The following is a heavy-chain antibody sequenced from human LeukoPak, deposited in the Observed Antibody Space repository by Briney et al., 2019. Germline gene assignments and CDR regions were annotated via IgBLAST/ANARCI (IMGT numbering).Heavy chain of an antibody. V-gene: IGHV4-59*11. CDR3: ARVGSSLPRYYYYMDV. Sequence: SETLSLTCTVSGGSISSHYWSWIRQPPGKGLEWIGYIYYSGSTNYNPSLKSRVTISVDTSKNQFSLKLSSVTAADTAGYYCARVGSSLPRYYYYMDVWGKGTTVTVSS. J-gene: IGHJ6*03. D-gene: IGHD6-6*01. CDR1: GGSISSHY. CDR2: IYYSGST.